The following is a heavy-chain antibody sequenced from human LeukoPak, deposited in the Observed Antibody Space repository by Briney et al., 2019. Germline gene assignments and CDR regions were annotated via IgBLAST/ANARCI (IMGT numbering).Heavy chain of an antibody. V-gene: IGHV3-23*01. D-gene: IGHD7-27*01. J-gene: IGHJ4*02. Sequence: GGSLRLSCAASGFTFSSYAMSWVRQAPGKGLEWVSAISGSGGSTYYADSVKGRFTISRDNAKNSLYLQMNSLRAEDTAVYYCASGDRPTPKGAFDYWGQGTLVTVSS. CDR2: ISGSGGST. CDR1: GFTFSSYA. CDR3: ASGDRPTPKGAFDY.